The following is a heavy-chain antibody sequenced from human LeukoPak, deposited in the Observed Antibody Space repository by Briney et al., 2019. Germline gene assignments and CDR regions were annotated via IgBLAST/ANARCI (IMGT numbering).Heavy chain of an antibody. CDR1: GGSINKNY. Sequence: SETLSLTCSASGGSINKNYWGWIRQPPGKGLEWIGYIYYSGMTNYNPSLKSRVTISVDTSKNQFSLKLSSVTAADTAVYYCAKYTSSGWNWFDPWGQGTLVTASS. CDR3: AKYTSSGWNWFDP. CDR2: IYYSGMT. J-gene: IGHJ5*02. D-gene: IGHD3-22*01. V-gene: IGHV4-59*01.